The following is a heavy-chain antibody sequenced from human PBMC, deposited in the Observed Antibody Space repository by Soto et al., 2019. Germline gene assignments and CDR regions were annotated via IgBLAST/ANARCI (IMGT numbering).Heavy chain of an antibody. CDR1: GFTFSSYE. V-gene: IGHV3-48*03. D-gene: IGHD2-2*02. CDR3: ARDKGCSSTSCYTGGYYYYYGMDV. CDR2: ISSSGSTI. Sequence: EVQLVESGGGLVQPGGSLRLSCAASGFTFSSYEMNWVRQAPGQGLEWVSYISSSGSTIYYADSVKGRFTISRDNAKNSLYLQMNSLRAEDTAVYYCARDKGCSSTSCYTGGYYYYYGMDVWGQGTTVTVSS. J-gene: IGHJ6*02.